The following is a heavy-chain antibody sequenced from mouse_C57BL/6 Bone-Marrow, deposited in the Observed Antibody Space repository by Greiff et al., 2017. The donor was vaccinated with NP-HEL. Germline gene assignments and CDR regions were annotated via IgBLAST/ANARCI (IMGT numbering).Heavy chain of an antibody. Sequence: QVQLQQPGAELVRPGTSVKLSCKASGYTFTSYWMHWVKQRPGQGLEWIGVIDPSDSYTNYNQKFKGKATLTVDTSSSTSYMQRSSLTSEDSAVYYCARRDYGYDDWYFDVWGTGTTVTVSS. CDR3: ARRDYGYDDWYFDV. CDR1: GYTFTSYW. J-gene: IGHJ1*03. V-gene: IGHV1-59*01. D-gene: IGHD2-2*01. CDR2: IDPSDSYT.